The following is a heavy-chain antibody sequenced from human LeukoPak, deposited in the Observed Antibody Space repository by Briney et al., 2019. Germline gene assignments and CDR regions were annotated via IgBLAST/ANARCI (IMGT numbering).Heavy chain of an antibody. Sequence: SETLSLTCAVYGGSFSGYYWSWIRQPPGKGLEWIGEINHSGSTNYNPSLKSRVTISVDTSKNQFSLKLSSVTAADTAVYYCARVGHTNYYDSSGYHPVDYWGQGTLVTVSS. J-gene: IGHJ4*02. V-gene: IGHV4-34*01. CDR3: ARVGHTNYYDSSGYHPVDY. D-gene: IGHD3-22*01. CDR1: GGSFSGYY. CDR2: INHSGST.